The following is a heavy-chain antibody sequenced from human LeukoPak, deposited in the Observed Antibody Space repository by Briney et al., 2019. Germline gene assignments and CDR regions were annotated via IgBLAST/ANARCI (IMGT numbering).Heavy chain of an antibody. D-gene: IGHD3-9*01. CDR1: GDSVSSNSAT. CDR2: AYYRSRWYH. J-gene: IGHJ4*02. CDR3: ARDFDHVNLN. V-gene: IGHV6-1*01. Sequence: SQTLSLTCAISGDSVSSNSATWNWIRQSPSRGLEWLGRAYYRSRWYHDYAVSVKSRITINPDTSKNQFSLQLNSVTPEDTAVYYCARDFDHVNLNWGQGTLVTVSS.